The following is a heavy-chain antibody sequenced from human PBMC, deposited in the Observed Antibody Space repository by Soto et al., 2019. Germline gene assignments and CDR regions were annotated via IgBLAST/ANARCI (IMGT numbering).Heavy chain of an antibody. J-gene: IGHJ4*02. CDR3: ARDLAKGGGSAGFDY. D-gene: IGHD1-26*01. V-gene: IGHV1-2*02. CDR2: INPKSGGT. CDR1: GYTFTVYY. Sequence: VASVKVSCKASGYTFTVYYMHWVRQAPGQGLEWMGWINPKSGGTMYSQKFQGRVTMTWDTSISTAYMALTRLRSDDTAVYYCARDLAKGGGSAGFDYWGQGTLVTVSS.